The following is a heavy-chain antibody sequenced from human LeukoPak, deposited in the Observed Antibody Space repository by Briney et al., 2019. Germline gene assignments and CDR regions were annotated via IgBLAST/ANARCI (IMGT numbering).Heavy chain of an antibody. CDR2: IYYSGST. Sequence: SETLSLTCTVSGGSISSSSYYWGWIRQPPGKGLEWIGSIYYSGSTYYNPSLKSRVTISVDTSKNQFSLKLSSVTAADTAVYYCARERGSGSYYYYYYMDVWGKGTTVTISS. J-gene: IGHJ6*03. CDR3: ARERGSGSYYYYYYMDV. D-gene: IGHD1-26*01. V-gene: IGHV4-39*07. CDR1: GGSISSSSYY.